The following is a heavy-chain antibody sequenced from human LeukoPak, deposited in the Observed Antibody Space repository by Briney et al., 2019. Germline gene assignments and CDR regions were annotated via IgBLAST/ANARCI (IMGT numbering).Heavy chain of an antibody. J-gene: IGHJ4*02. V-gene: IGHV3-23*01. CDR1: GFTFSSYV. Sequence: GGSLRLSCAASGFTFSSYVMNWVRQAPGKGLEWVSGISDSGGGAYYADSVKGRFTISRDNSKNTLYLQMNSLRAEDTAVYYCAKLPGRAADYWGQGTLVTVSS. CDR2: ISDSGGGA. CDR3: AKLPGRAADY.